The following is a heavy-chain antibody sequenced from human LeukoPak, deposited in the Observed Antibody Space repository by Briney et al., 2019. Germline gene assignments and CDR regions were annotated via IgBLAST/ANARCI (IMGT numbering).Heavy chain of an antibody. CDR1: GFTFSNYA. D-gene: IGHD6-25*01. CDR3: AKDAETWYSIGYYYYMDV. CDR2: ISGSGGST. V-gene: IGHV3-23*01. Sequence: PGGSLRLSCAASGFTFSNYAMSWVRQAPGKGLEWVSAISGSGGSTYYADSVKGRFTISRDNSKNTLYLQMNSLRAEDTAVYYCAKDAETWYSIGYYYYMDVWGKGTTVTISS. J-gene: IGHJ6*03.